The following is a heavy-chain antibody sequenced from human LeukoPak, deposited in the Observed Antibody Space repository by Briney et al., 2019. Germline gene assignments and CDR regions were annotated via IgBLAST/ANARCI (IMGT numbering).Heavy chain of an antibody. CDR1: GFTFSSYA. J-gene: IGHJ1*01. V-gene: IGHV3-23*01. CDR2: ISGSGGGT. D-gene: IGHD2-21*01. CDR3: AKDQTGSAYCGGDCYPEYFQH. Sequence: PGGSLRLSCAASGFTFSSYAMSWVREAPGKGLERVSAISGSGGGTYYADSVKGRFPISRDNSKNTLYLQMNSLRAEDTAVYYCAKDQTGSAYCGGDCYPEYFQHWGQGTLVTVSS.